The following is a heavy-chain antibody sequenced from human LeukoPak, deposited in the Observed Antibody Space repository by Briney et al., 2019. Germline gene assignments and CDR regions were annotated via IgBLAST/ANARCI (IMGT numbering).Heavy chain of an antibody. V-gene: IGHV3-23*01. J-gene: IGHJ4*02. D-gene: IGHD2-2*01. Sequence: SGGSTYYADSVKGRFTISRDNSKNTLYLQMNSLRAEDTAVYYCAKLWTSYCSSTSCHFDYWGQGTLVTVSS. CDR3: AKLWTSYCSSTSCHFDY. CDR2: SGGST.